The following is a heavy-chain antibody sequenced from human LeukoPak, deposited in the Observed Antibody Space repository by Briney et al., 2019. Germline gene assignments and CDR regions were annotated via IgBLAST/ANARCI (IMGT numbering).Heavy chain of an antibody. CDR1: GFTFSSYA. CDR2: VKQDGSET. J-gene: IGHJ6*03. D-gene: IGHD3-22*01. V-gene: IGHV3-7*01. Sequence: GGSLRLSCAASGFTFSSYAMSWVRQAPGKGLEWVANVKQDGSETNYVDSVKGRFTISRDNAKNSLYLQMNSLRAEDTAVYYCARRTLNYYDSSGYFSYYYMDVWGKGTTVTVSS. CDR3: ARRTLNYYDSSGYFSYYYMDV.